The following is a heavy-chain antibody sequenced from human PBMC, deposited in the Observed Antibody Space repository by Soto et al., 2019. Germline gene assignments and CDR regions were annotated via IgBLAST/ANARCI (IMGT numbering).Heavy chain of an antibody. CDR1: GGTFSSYA. Sequence: QVQLVQSGAEVKKPGSSVKVSCKASGGTFSSYAISWVRQAPGQGLEWMGGIIPIFGTANYAQTFQGRVTITANESTSTAYMELSILRSEDTAVYYCAREVSSVVTAFDYWGQGTLVTVST. CDR3: AREVSSVVTAFDY. J-gene: IGHJ4*02. V-gene: IGHV1-69*01. D-gene: IGHD2-15*01. CDR2: IIPIFGTA.